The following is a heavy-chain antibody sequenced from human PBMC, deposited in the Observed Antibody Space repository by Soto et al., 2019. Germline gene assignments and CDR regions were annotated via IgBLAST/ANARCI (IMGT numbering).Heavy chain of an antibody. CDR3: TTTGVVVAATWGYYYYGMDV. Sequence: EVQLVESGGGLVKPGGSLRLSCAASGFTFSNAWMNWVRQAPGKGLEWVGRIKSKTDGGTTDYAAPVKGRFTISRDDSKNTLYLQMNSLKTEDTAVYYCTTTGVVVAATWGYYYYGMDVWGQGTTVTVSS. D-gene: IGHD2-15*01. CDR1: GFTFSNAW. J-gene: IGHJ6*02. V-gene: IGHV3-15*07. CDR2: IKSKTDGGTT.